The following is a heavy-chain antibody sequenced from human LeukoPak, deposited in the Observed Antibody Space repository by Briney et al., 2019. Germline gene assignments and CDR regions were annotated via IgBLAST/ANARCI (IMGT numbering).Heavy chain of an antibody. CDR2: IIPIFGTA. V-gene: IGHV1-69*05. CDR3: ARAGCCGSYSWFDP. D-gene: IGHD1-26*01. J-gene: IGHJ5*02. CDR1: GGTFSSYA. Sequence: ASVKVSCKASGGTFSSYAISWVRQAPGQGLEWMGGIIPIFGTANYAQKFQGRVTITTDESTSTAYMELSSLGSEDTAVYYCARAGCCGSYSWFDPWGQGTLVTVSS.